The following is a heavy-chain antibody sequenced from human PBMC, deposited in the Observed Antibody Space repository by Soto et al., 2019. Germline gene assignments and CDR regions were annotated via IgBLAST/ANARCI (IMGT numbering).Heavy chain of an antibody. Sequence: GGSLRLSCAASGFTFSSYAMSWVRQAPGKGLEWVSAISGSGGSTYYADSVKGRFTISRDNSKNTLYLQMNSLRAEDTAVYYCAKDSSYSSSSDYGDYRGQETLVTVSS. CDR3: AKDSSYSSSSDYGDY. CDR2: ISGSGGST. D-gene: IGHD6-6*01. J-gene: IGHJ4*02. V-gene: IGHV3-23*01. CDR1: GFTFSSYA.